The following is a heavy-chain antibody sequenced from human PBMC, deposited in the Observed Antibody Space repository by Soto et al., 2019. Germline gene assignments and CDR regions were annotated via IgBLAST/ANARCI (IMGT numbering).Heavy chain of an antibody. CDR1: GGTFSSYA. CDR3: ARGAEIYVGAFDI. V-gene: IGHV1-69*06. D-gene: IGHD3-10*02. J-gene: IGHJ3*02. Sequence: QVQLVQSGAEVKKPGSSVKVSCKASGGTFSSYAISWVRQAPGQGLEWMGGIIPIFGTANYAQEFQGRVTINADNSTSTAYMEMSSLRSEDTAVDYCARGAEIYVGAFDIWGQGTMVTVSS. CDR2: IIPIFGTA.